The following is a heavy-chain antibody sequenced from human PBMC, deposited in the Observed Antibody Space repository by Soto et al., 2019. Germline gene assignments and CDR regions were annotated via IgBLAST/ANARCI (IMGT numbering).Heavy chain of an antibody. Sequence: SETLSLTCTVSGGSISSSSYYWGWIRQPPGKGLEWIGSIYYSGSTYYNPSLKSRVTISVDTSKNQFSLKLSSVTAADTAVYYCARQVAYTAMVLYYYHYMDVWGKGTTVTVSS. CDR2: IYYSGST. D-gene: IGHD5-18*01. CDR1: GGSISSSSYY. J-gene: IGHJ6*03. CDR3: ARQVAYTAMVLYYYHYMDV. V-gene: IGHV4-39*01.